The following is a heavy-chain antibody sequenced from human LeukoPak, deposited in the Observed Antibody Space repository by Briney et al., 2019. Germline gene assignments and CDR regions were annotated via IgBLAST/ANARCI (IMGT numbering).Heavy chain of an antibody. V-gene: IGHV3-48*01. Sequence: GGSLRLSCAASAFIFSDYSMNWGGQAPGKGREWMSYISGRSSTIYYVDSVRGRFTISRDNAKNSMYLQMNSLRAEDTAVYYCARDRLTSGSYFFDYWGQGTLVTVSS. D-gene: IGHD1-26*01. CDR2: ISGRSSTI. CDR3: ARDRLTSGSYFFDY. CDR1: AFIFSDYS. J-gene: IGHJ4*02.